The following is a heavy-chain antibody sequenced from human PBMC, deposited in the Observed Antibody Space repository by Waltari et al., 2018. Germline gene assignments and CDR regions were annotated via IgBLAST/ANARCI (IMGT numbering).Heavy chain of an antibody. CDR2: ISWNSGSI. CDR3: AKACTMVQGVTVCFDY. V-gene: IGHV3-9*03. Sequence: VQLVQSGAEVKKPGASVKVSCKVSGYTLTELSMNWVRQAPGKGLEWVSGISWNSGSIGYADSVKGRFTISRDNAKNSLYLQMNSLRAEDMALYYCAKACTMVQGVTVCFDYWGQGTLVTVSS. D-gene: IGHD3-10*01. J-gene: IGHJ4*02. CDR1: GYTLTELS.